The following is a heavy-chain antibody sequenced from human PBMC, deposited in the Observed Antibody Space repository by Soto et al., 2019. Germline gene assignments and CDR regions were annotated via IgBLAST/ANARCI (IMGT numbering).Heavy chain of an antibody. CDR2: TYYRSKWYN. J-gene: IGHJ4*02. CDR1: GDSVSSNSAA. Sequence: SQTLSLTCATSGDSVSSNSAAWNWIRQSPSRGLEWLGRTYYRSKWYNDYAVSVKSRITINPDTSKNQFSLQLNSVTPEDTAVYYCARGPRWAAAGMSFDYWGQGTLVTVSS. CDR3: ARGPRWAAAGMSFDY. D-gene: IGHD6-13*01. V-gene: IGHV6-1*01.